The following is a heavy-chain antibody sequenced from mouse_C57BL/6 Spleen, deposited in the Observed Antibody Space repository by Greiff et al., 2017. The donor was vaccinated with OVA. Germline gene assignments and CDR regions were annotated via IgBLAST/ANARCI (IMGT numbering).Heavy chain of an antibody. Sequence: QVQLQQPGAELVKPGASVKLSCKASGYTFTSYWMQWVKQRPGQGLEWIGEIDPSDSYTNYNQKFKGKATLTVDTSSSTAYMQLSSLTSEDSAVYYCARSGNYYGSSSHFDYWGQGTTRTVSS. V-gene: IGHV1-50*01. CDR1: GYTFTSYW. J-gene: IGHJ2*01. D-gene: IGHD1-1*01. CDR2: IDPSDSYT. CDR3: ARSGNYYGSSSHFDY.